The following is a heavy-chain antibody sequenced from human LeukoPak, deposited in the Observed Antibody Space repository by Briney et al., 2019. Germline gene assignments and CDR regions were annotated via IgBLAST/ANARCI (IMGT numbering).Heavy chain of an antibody. J-gene: IGHJ4*02. CDR1: GFTFSSYA. CDR2: ISGSGGST. V-gene: IGHV3-23*01. Sequence: GGSLRLSCAASGFTFSSYAMSWVRRAPGKGLEWVSAISGSGGSTYYADSVKGRFTISRDNSKNTLCLQMNSLRAEDTAVYYCAKEGGYSYGPMDYWGQGTLVTVSS. D-gene: IGHD5-18*01. CDR3: AKEGGYSYGPMDY.